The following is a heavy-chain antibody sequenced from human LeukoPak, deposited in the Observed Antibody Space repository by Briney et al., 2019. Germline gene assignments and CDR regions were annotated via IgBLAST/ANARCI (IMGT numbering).Heavy chain of an antibody. CDR3: ASDFLERATHIPSRN. CDR2: ISYDGRDE. Sequence: GGSLRLSCAASGFTFSSYGMHWVRQAPGKGLEWVAVISYDGRDEYYAESVKGRFIISRDNSKNTLYLQLHSLRAEDTAVYYCASDFLERATHIPSRNWGQGILVTVSS. V-gene: IGHV3-30*03. J-gene: IGHJ4*02. CDR1: GFTFSSYG. D-gene: IGHD5-24*01.